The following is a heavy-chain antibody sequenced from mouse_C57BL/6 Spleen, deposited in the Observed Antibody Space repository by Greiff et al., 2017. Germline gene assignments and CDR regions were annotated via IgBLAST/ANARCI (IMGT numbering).Heavy chain of an antibody. CDR1: GFSLTSYG. D-gene: IGHD1-1*01. V-gene: IGHV2-6-2*01. J-gene: IGHJ4*01. CDR2: IWSDGST. CDR3: ARHRSTTDYYAMDY. Sequence: LVAPSQSLSITCTVSGFSLTSYGVHWVRQPPGKGLEWLVVIWSDGSTTYNSALKSRLSISKDNSKSQVFLKMNSLQTDDTAMYYCARHRSTTDYYAMDYWGQGTSVTVSS.